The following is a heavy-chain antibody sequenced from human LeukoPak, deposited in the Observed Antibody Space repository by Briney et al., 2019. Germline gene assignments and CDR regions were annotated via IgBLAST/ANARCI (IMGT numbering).Heavy chain of an antibody. CDR2: ISASGDIT. V-gene: IGHV3-23*01. CDR3: ARWANSGSGGSCHDY. CDR1: GFTFSSYA. Sequence: GGSLRLSCAASGFTFSSYALSWVRQAPGKGLEWVSAISASGDITYYADSVKGRFTVSRDNSKSTLYLQMNSLTAEDTAVYYCARWANSGSGGSCHDYWGQGTLVTVSS. J-gene: IGHJ4*02. D-gene: IGHD2-15*01.